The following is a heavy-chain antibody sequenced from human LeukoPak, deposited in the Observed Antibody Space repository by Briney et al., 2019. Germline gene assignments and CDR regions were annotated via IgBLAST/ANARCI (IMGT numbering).Heavy chain of an antibody. J-gene: IGHJ6*03. CDR2: INWNGGST. CDR1: GFTFDDYG. CDR3: ARVGDPDYYYYYYMDV. Sequence: SGGSLRLSCAASGFTFDDYGTSWVRQAPGKGLEWVCGINWNGGSTAYADSVKGRFTISRDNAKNSLYLQMNSLRAEDTAVYYCARVGDPDYYYYYYMDVWGKGTTVTVSS. V-gene: IGHV3-20*04. D-gene: IGHD3-3*01.